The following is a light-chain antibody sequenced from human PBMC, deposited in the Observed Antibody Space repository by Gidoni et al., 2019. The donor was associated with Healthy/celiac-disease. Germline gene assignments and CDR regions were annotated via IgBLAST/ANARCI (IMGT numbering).Light chain of an antibody. CDR2: DAS. J-gene: IGKJ3*01. Sequence: DIQMTQSPSSLSASVGARVTITCQASQDISNYLNWYQQKPGQAPKLLIYDASNWETGVPSRFSGSGSGTDFTFTIRSLQHEDIATYYCQQYDNLPFTFGPGTKVDIK. CDR1: QDISNY. V-gene: IGKV1-33*01. CDR3: QQYDNLPFT.